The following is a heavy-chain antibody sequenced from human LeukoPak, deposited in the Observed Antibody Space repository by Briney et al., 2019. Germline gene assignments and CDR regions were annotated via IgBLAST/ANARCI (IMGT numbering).Heavy chain of an antibody. CDR2: IKSKTDGGTT. V-gene: IGHV3-15*01. CDR3: TTGGRTSVHSFDY. Sequence: KPGGSLRLSCAASGVTFSNAWVSWVRQAPGKGLEWVGRIKSKTDGGTTDYAAPVKGRFTISRDDSKNTLYLQMNSLTTEDTAVKDWTTGGRTSVHSFDYWGQGTLVTVSS. J-gene: IGHJ4*02. D-gene: IGHD4-17*01. CDR1: GVTFSNAW.